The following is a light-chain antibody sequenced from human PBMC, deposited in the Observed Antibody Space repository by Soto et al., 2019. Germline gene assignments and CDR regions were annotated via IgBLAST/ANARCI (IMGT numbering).Light chain of an antibody. Sequence: QSALTQPASVSGSPGQSITISCTGTSNDVGAYNYVSWYQHRPGKAPKILIYEARNRPSGGSNRFSGSKSGNTASLTISGLQAEDEADYYCTSYTTTSTLVFGGGTKLTVL. CDR3: TSYTTTSTLV. CDR1: SNDVGAYNY. CDR2: EAR. J-gene: IGLJ2*01. V-gene: IGLV2-14*01.